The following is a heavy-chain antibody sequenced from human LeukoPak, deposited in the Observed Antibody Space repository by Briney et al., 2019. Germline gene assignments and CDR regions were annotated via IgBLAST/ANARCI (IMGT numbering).Heavy chain of an antibody. V-gene: IGHV5-51*01. CDR3: ERRPLCSTSSCYDFDY. D-gene: IGHD2-2*01. Sequence: GESLKISCKGSGYSFTTYWIGWVRQMPGKGLEWMGIIYPADSDTRYSPSFQGQVTISADKSINTAYLQWSSLRASDTAMYYCERRPLCSTSSCYDFDYWGQGTLVTVSS. J-gene: IGHJ4*02. CDR2: IYPADSDT. CDR1: GYSFTTYW.